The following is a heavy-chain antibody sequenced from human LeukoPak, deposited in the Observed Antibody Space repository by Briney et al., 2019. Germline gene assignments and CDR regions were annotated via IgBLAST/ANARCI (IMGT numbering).Heavy chain of an antibody. Sequence: GGSLRLSCAASGFTFSTYWVSWVRQAPEKGLEWVANIKKDGSENYYVDSVKGRFTISRDNAKNSLYLQMNSLRAEDTAVYYCARAPGDYTGLPRTFRYYGLDVWGQGTTVIVSS. CDR1: GFTFSTYW. J-gene: IGHJ6*02. CDR3: ARAPGDYTGLPRTFRYYGLDV. V-gene: IGHV3-7*03. D-gene: IGHD4-17*01. CDR2: IKKDGSEN.